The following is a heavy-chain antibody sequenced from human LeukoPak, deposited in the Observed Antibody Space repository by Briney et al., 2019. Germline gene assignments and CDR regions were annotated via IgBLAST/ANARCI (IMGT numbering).Heavy chain of an antibody. CDR2: IYYSGST. J-gene: IGHJ3*02. V-gene: IGHV4-59*01. CDR1: GGSIGSYY. Sequence: PSETLSLTCTVSGGSIGSYYWSWIRQPPGEGLEWIGYIYYSGSTNYDPSLKSRVTISVDTSKNQFSLKLSSVTAADTAVYYCARSSPSRDGGAFDIWGQGTMVTVSS. CDR3: ARSSPSRDGGAFDI.